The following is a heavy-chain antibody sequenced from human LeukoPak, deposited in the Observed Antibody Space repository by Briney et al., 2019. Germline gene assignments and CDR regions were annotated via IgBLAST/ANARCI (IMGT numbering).Heavy chain of an antibody. J-gene: IGHJ4*02. CDR1: GGSISTDNCY. CDR2: IYYNGNT. Sequence: SETLSLTCTVSGGSISTDNCYWGWIRQPPGKGLEWIGSIYYNGNTYYNPSLKSRVTISVDTSKNQFSLKVNSVTAADTAVYYCARGHYDILTGSRAIDYWGQGTLVTVSS. CDR3: ARGHYDILTGSRAIDY. D-gene: IGHD3-9*01. V-gene: IGHV4-39*07.